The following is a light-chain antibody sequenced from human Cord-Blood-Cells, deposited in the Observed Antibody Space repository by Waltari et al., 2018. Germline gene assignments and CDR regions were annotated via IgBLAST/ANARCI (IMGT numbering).Light chain of an antibody. CDR3: SSYTSSSLVV. V-gene: IGLV2-14*01. CDR1: SSDGGGYNY. Sequence: QSALTQPASVSGSPGQSITISGTGTSSDGGGYNYLPWYQQHPGKAPNLMIYDVSNRPSGVSNRFSVSKSGNTASLTISGLQAEDEADYYGSSYTSSSLVVFGGGTKLTVL. CDR2: DVS. J-gene: IGLJ2*01.